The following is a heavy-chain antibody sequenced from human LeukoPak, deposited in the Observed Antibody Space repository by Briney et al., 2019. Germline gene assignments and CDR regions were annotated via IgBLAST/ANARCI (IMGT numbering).Heavy chain of an antibody. J-gene: IGHJ4*02. V-gene: IGHV4-34*01. Sequence: SETLSLTCAVYGGSFSGYYWGWIRQPPGKGLEWIGEINHSGSTNYNPSLKSRVTISVDTSKNQFSLKLSSVTAADTAVYYCARRRIAAAGIWYFDYWGQGTLVTVSS. D-gene: IGHD6-13*01. CDR2: INHSGST. CDR3: ARRRIAAAGIWYFDY. CDR1: GGSFSGYY.